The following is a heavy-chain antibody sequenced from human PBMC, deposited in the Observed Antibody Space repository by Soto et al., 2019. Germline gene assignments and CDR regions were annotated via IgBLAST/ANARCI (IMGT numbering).Heavy chain of an antibody. CDR2: ISAYNGNT. J-gene: IGHJ4*02. Sequence: VQLVQSGAEVKKPGASVKVACKASGYTFTSYPITWVRQAPGQGLEWMGWISAYNGNTNCAQKLQGRVTMTTATSTSTAYMEPRSPRSDDTAVYACASDSPPPREWGQGTLVTVSS. CDR1: GYTFTSYP. V-gene: IGHV1-18*01. CDR3: ASDSPPPRE.